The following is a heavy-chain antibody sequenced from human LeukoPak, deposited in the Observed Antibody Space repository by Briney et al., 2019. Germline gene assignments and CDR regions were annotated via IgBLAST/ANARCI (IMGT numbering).Heavy chain of an antibody. CDR2: ISWNSGSI. Sequence: GGSLRLSCAASGFTFDDYAMHWVRQAPGKGLEWVSGISWNSGSIGYADSVKGRFTISRDNAKNSLYLQMNSLRAEDTALYYCGRDGGGGSWGDFWGQGTLVTVSS. CDR1: GFTFDDYA. J-gene: IGHJ4*02. CDR3: GRDGGGGSWGDF. D-gene: IGHD2-15*01. V-gene: IGHV3-9*01.